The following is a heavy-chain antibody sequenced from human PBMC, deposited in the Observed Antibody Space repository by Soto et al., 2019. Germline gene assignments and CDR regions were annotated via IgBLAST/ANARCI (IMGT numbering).Heavy chain of an antibody. CDR2: ISAYNGNT. CDR3: ARDYGDYYFDY. J-gene: IGHJ4*02. D-gene: IGHD4-17*01. V-gene: IGHV1-18*01. CDR1: GYTFDSYG. Sequence: ASVKVSCKASGYTFDSYGSRWVRQAPGQGLEWMGWISAYNGNTNYAQKLQGRVTMTTDTSTSTAYMELRSLRSDDTAVYYCARDYGDYYFDYWGQGTLVTVSS.